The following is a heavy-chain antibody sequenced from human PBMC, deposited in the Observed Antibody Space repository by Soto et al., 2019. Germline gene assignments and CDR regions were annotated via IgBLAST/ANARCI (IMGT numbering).Heavy chain of an antibody. V-gene: IGHV1-2*02. CDR1: GYTFTGYF. J-gene: IGHJ3*01. CDR2: LNPNSGVT. CDR3: AREPMVRGVTSAFDL. Sequence: ASVKVSCKASGYTFTGYFIHRVRQAPGQGLEWMGWLNPNSGVTNYAQNFQDRVTMTRDTSISTAYMELSSLRSDDTAVYYCAREPMVRGVTSAFDLWGQGTMVTVSS. D-gene: IGHD3-10*01.